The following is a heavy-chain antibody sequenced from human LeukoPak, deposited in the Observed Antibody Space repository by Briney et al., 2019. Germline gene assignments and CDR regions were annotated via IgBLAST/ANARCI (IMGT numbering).Heavy chain of an antibody. D-gene: IGHD1-20*01. CDR1: GYTFTSYA. J-gene: IGHJ4*02. V-gene: IGHV7-4-1*02. CDR2: INTNTGNP. CDR3: ARDHYNWTPDQGYKVFDY. Sequence: ASVKVSCKASGYTFTSYAMNWVRQAPGQGLEWMGWINTNTGNPTYAQGFTGRFVFSLDTSVSTAYLQISSLKAEDTAVYYCARDHYNWTPDQGYKVFDYWGQGSLVTVSS.